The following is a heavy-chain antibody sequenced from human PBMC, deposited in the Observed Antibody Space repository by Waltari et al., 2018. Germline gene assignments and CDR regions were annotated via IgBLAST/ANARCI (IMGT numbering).Heavy chain of an antibody. CDR3: ARRSYYDSSGYPGYCYYYYMDV. CDR2: ISSSGSTI. V-gene: IGHV3-48*03. J-gene: IGHJ6*03. Sequence: EVQLVESGGGLVQPGGSLRLSCAASGFTFSSYEMNWVRQAPGKGLEWVSYISSSGSTIYYADSVKGRFTISRDNAKNSLYLQMNSLRAEDTAVYYCARRSYYDSSGYPGYCYYYYMDVWGKGTTVTVSS. CDR1: GFTFSSYE. D-gene: IGHD3-22*01.